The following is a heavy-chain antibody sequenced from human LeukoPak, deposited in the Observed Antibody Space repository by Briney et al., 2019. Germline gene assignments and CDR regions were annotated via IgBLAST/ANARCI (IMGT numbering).Heavy chain of an antibody. CDR2: ISAYNGNT. V-gene: IGHV1-18*01. Sequence: ASVKVSRKASGYTFTSYGISWVRQAPGQGLEWMGWISAYNGNTNYAQKLQGRVTMTTDTSTSTAYMELRSLRSDDTAVYYCARASITMIVVVPDDYWGQGTLVTVSS. CDR3: ARASITMIVVVPDDY. D-gene: IGHD3-22*01. CDR1: GYTFTSYG. J-gene: IGHJ4*02.